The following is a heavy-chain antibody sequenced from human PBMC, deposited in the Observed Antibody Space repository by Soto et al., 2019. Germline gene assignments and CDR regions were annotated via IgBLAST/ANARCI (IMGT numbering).Heavy chain of an antibody. Sequence: EVQLLESGGGFVQPGESLRLSCAASGFTFSLSAMSWVRQAPGRGLEWVSSISGGGGSTEYADSVKGRLTISRDNSKDTVHLQMNSLRAEDTAVYYCAKGPEYDILTGCDYWGQGALVTVSS. V-gene: IGHV3-23*01. D-gene: IGHD3-9*01. CDR3: AKGPEYDILTGCDY. CDR1: GFTFSLSA. CDR2: ISGGGGST. J-gene: IGHJ4*02.